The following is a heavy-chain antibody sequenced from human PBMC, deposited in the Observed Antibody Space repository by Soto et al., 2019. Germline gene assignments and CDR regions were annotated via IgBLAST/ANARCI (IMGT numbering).Heavy chain of an antibody. CDR3: ARGVPDSSGYYRRSPYGMDV. J-gene: IGHJ6*02. V-gene: IGHV1-18*01. D-gene: IGHD3-22*01. CDR2: ISAYNGNT. Sequence: QVQLVQSGAEVKRPGASVKVSCKASGYTFTSYGISWVRQAPGQGLEWMGWISAYNGNTNYAQKLQGRVTMTTDTSTSTAYMELRSLRSDDTAVYYCARGVPDSSGYYRRSPYGMDVWGQGTTVTVSS. CDR1: GYTFTSYG.